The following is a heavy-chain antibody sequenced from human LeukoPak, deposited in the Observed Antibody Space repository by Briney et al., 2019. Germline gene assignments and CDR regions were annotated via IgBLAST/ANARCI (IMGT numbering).Heavy chain of an antibody. V-gene: IGHV4-59*01. J-gene: IGHJ4*02. CDR1: GGSISSYY. CDR2: IYYSGST. D-gene: IGHD4-23*01. CDR3: ARAPTVGTPIYY. Sequence: NPSETLSLTCTVSGGSISSYYWSWIRQPPGKGLEWIGYIYYSGSTNYNPSLKSRVTISVDTSKNQFSLKLSSVTAADTAVYYCARAPTVGTPIYYWGQGTLVTVSS.